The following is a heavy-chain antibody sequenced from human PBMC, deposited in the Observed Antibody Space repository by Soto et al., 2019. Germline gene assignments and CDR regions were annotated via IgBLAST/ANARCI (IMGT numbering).Heavy chain of an antibody. CDR2: IMPVFHTT. V-gene: IGHV1-69*01. Sequence: QVQLVQSGAEVKKPGFSVKVSCQASGGTFNNFAFTWVRQAPGQGLEWLGGIMPVFHTTNIAQTFQDRITVTADDFTTTFYMEMTSLRYADTAVYYCATATISPVAATLYHYGMDVWGQGTTVTVSS. J-gene: IGHJ6*02. CDR3: ATATISPVAATLYHYGMDV. D-gene: IGHD6-25*01. CDR1: GGTFNNFA.